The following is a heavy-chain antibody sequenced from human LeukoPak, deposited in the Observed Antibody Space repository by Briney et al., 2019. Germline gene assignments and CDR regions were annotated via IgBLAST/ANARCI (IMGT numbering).Heavy chain of an antibody. V-gene: IGHV4-38-2*02. J-gene: IGHJ4*02. CDR2: IYHSGST. CDR3: ARKAVAGNYFDY. Sequence: SETLSLTCTVSGYSISSGYYWGWIRQPPGKGLEWIGSIYHSGSTYYNPSLKSRVTISLDTSRNQFSLKLNSVTAADTAVYYCARKAVAGNYFDYWGQGTLVTVSS. D-gene: IGHD6-19*01. CDR1: GYSISSGYY.